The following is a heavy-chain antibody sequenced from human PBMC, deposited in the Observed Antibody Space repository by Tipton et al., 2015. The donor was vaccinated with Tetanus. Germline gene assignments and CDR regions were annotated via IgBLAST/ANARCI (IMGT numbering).Heavy chain of an antibody. D-gene: IGHD6-19*01. CDR2: ISAYNGNT. J-gene: IGHJ4*02. Sequence: QSGPEVKKPGSSVKVSCKASGGTFSSYAISWVRQAPGQGLEWMGWISAYNGNTNYAHKLQGRVTMTTDTSTSTAYMELRSLRSDDTAMYYCARDVPQSSGWPYYFEYWGQGTLVTVSS. CDR1: GGTFSSYA. CDR3: ARDVPQSSGWPYYFEY. V-gene: IGHV1-18*01.